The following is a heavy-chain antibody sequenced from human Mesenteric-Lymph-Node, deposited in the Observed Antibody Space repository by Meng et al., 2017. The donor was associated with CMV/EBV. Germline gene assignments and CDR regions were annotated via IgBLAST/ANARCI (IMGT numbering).Heavy chain of an antibody. J-gene: IGHJ6*02. CDR2: INYSGSS. V-gene: IGHV4-61*01. Sequence: SETLSLTCTVSGGSVSRGTYFWSWIRQPPGKGLECIGYINYSGSSYYNPSLNSRVTMSVDTSNNQFSLKLSSVTAADTAVYYCARGTVFRAGLYYYYGMDVWGQGTTVTVSS. D-gene: IGHD3-9*01. CDR1: GGSVSRGTYF. CDR3: ARGTVFRAGLYYYYGMDV.